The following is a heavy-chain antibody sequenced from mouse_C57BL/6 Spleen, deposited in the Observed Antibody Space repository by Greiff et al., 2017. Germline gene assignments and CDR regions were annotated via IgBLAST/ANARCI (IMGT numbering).Heavy chain of an antibody. J-gene: IGHJ3*01. Sequence: VQLQQPGAELVRPGSSVKLSCKASGYTFTSYWMHWVKQRPIPGLEWIGNIDPSDSETHYNQKFKDKATLPVDQSSSTAYMQLSSLTSEDSAVYYCAREDYGYSPWFAYWGQGTLVTVSA. CDR1: GYTFTSYW. V-gene: IGHV1-52*01. CDR2: IDPSDSET. CDR3: AREDYGYSPWFAY. D-gene: IGHD2-2*01.